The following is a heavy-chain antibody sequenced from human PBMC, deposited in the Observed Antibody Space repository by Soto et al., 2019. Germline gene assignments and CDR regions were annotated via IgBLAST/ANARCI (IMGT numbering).Heavy chain of an antibody. CDR2: IYWNDEK. V-gene: IGHV2-5*01. Sequence: QITLKESGPTLVNPTQTLTLTCTFSGFSLTTSGVGVGWIRQPPGKALEWLALIYWNDEKRYSPSLKSRLTITQDTSKNQVVLTMTNIDPVDTATYHCAHRLRWLANFDYWGQGTLVTVSS. CDR3: AHRLRWLANFDY. J-gene: IGHJ4*02. CDR1: GFSLTTSGVG. D-gene: IGHD6-19*01.